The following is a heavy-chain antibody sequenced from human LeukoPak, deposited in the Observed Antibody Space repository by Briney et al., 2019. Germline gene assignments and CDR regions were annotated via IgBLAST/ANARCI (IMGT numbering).Heavy chain of an antibody. CDR1: GGSISSSSYY. D-gene: IGHD6-19*01. J-gene: IGHJ5*02. Sequence: PSETLSLTCTVSGGSISSSSYYWGWIRQPPGKGLEWIGSIYYRGSTYYNPSLKSRVTISVDTSKNQFSLKLSSVTAADTAVYYCARDPVIAVAGRWFDPWGQGTLVTVSS. V-gene: IGHV4-39*07. CDR2: IYYRGST. CDR3: ARDPVIAVAGRWFDP.